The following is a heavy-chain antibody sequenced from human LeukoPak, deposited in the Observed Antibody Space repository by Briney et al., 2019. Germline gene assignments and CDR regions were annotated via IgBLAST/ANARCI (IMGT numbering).Heavy chain of an antibody. D-gene: IGHD2-2*01. CDR3: ARHVEGYCSSTSCYAGSYYYYYMDV. Sequence: SETLSLTCTVSGGSISSSSYYWGWIRQPPGKGLEWIGSIYYSGSTYYNPSLKSRVTISVDTSKNQFSLKLSSVTAADTAVYYCARHVEGYCSSTSCYAGSYYYYYMDVWGKGTTVTISS. J-gene: IGHJ6*03. CDR1: GGSISSSSYY. CDR2: IYYSGST. V-gene: IGHV4-39*01.